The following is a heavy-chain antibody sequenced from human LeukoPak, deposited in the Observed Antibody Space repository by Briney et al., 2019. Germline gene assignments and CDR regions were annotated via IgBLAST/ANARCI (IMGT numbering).Heavy chain of an antibody. CDR3: AREVGVDIVVVVTSPAFDY. V-gene: IGHV3-30*04. CDR1: GFTFSSYA. Sequence: GRSLRLSCAASGFTFSSYAMHWVRQAPGKGLEWVAVISYDGSNKYYADSVKGRFTISRDNSKNTLYLQMSRLRAEDTAVYYCAREVGVDIVVVVTSPAFDYWGQGTLVTVSS. J-gene: IGHJ4*02. D-gene: IGHD2-15*01. CDR2: ISYDGSNK.